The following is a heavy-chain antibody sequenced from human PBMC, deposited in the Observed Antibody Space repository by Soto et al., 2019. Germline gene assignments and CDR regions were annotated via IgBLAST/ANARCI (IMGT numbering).Heavy chain of an antibody. Sequence: SETLSLTCAVSGYSITNGYYWGWVRQPPGKGLEWIGSIYHSGNTYYNPSLKSRVTISLDTSKNQFSLKLTSVTAADTAMYYCARVKLAGRGSFTYRGQRTPVTASS. CDR1: GYSITNGYY. CDR2: IYHSGNT. D-gene: IGHD3-3*02. J-gene: IGHJ4*02. V-gene: IGHV4-38-2*01. CDR3: ARVKLAGRGSFTY.